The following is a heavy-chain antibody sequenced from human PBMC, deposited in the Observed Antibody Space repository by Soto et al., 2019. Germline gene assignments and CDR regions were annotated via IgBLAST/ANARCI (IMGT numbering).Heavy chain of an antibody. CDR3: ARDLEDWNYENYYYYYMDV. CDR1: GDSVSSNSAA. D-gene: IGHD1-7*01. Sequence: PSQTLSLTCAISGDSVSSNSAAWNWIRQSPSRGLEWLGRTYYRSKWYNDYAVSVKSRITINPDTSKNQFSLQLNSVTPEDTAVYYCARDLEDWNYENYYYYYMDVWVKGTTVTVS. V-gene: IGHV6-1*01. J-gene: IGHJ6*03. CDR2: TYYRSKWYN.